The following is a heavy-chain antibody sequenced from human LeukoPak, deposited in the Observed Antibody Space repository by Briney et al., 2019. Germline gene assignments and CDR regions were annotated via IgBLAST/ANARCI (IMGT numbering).Heavy chain of an antibody. Sequence: KPSETLSLTCTVSGGSISSYYWSWIRQPAGKGMEWIGRIYTSGSTNYNPSLKSRVTMSVDTSKNQFSLKLSSVTAADTAVYYCAREGDDYGDYYFDYWGQGTLVTVSS. J-gene: IGHJ4*02. V-gene: IGHV4-4*07. CDR3: AREGDDYGDYYFDY. D-gene: IGHD4-17*01. CDR1: GGSISSYY. CDR2: IYTSGST.